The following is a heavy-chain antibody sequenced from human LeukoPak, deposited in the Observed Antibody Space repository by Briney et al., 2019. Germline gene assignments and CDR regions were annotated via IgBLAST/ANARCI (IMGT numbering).Heavy chain of an antibody. CDR3: ARGLGVEGWYLTFDY. V-gene: IGHV4-4*07. J-gene: IGHJ4*02. CDR2: IYTSGST. D-gene: IGHD6-19*01. CDR1: GGSISSYY. Sequence: SETLSLTCTVSGGSISSYYWSWIRQPAGKGLEWIGRIYTSGSTNYNPSLKSRVTMSEDTSKNQFSLKLSSVTAADTAVYYCARGLGVEGWYLTFDYWGQGTLVTVSS.